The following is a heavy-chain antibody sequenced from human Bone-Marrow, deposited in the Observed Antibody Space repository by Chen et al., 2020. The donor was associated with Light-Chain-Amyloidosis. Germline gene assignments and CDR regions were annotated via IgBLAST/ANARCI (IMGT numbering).Heavy chain of an antibody. V-gene: IGHV3-23*01. J-gene: IGHJ6*02. Sequence: EVQLLESGGGLVQPGGSLRLSCAASGFTFSSYAMSWVRQAPGKGLEWVSAISGSGGSTYYADSVKGRFTISRDNSKNTLYLQMNSLRAEDTAVYYCAKVQRVAVAGTLVYYYYGMDVWGQGTTVTVSS. CDR3: AKVQRVAVAGTLVYYYYGMDV. CDR2: ISGSGGST. D-gene: IGHD6-19*01. CDR1: GFTFSSYA.